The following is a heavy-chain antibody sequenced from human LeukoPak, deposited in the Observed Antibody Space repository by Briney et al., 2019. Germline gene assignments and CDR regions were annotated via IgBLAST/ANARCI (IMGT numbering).Heavy chain of an antibody. J-gene: IGHJ6*02. CDR3: ARDENGMDV. CDR2: IYYSGST. Sequence: KPSETLSLTCAVSGDSISSSIYYWGWIRQPPGKGLEWIGSIYYSGSTYYNPSLKSRVTISVDTSKNQFSLKLSSVTAADTAVYYCARDENGMDVWGQGTTVTVSS. CDR1: GDSISSSIYY. V-gene: IGHV4-39*02.